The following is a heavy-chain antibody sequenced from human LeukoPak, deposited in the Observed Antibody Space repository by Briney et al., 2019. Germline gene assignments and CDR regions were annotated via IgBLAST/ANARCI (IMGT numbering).Heavy chain of an antibody. D-gene: IGHD3-10*01. V-gene: IGHV3-11*03. Sequence: GGSLRLSCAASGFTFSDYYMSWIRQAPGKGLDWVSYISGSGSYTNYADSVKGRFTISRDNAKNSLYLQMNSLRAEDTAVYFCARVYYYGSGSYIEDIWGQGTMVTVSS. CDR3: ARVYYYGSGSYIEDI. CDR1: GFTFSDYY. J-gene: IGHJ3*02. CDR2: ISGSGSYT.